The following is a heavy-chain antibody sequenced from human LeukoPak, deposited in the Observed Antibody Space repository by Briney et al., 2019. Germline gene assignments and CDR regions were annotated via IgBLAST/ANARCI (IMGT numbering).Heavy chain of an antibody. J-gene: IGHJ4*02. D-gene: IGHD3-22*01. CDR2: ISYDGSNK. CDR1: GFTFSSYA. V-gene: IGHV3-30*14. CDR3: ASIMRDYYDSSGTLFDY. Sequence: PGRSLRLSCAASGFTFSSYAMHWVRQAPGKGLEWVAVISYDGSNKYYADSVKGRFTISRDNSKNTLYLQMNSLRAEDTAVYYCASIMRDYYDSSGTLFDYWGQGTLVTVSS.